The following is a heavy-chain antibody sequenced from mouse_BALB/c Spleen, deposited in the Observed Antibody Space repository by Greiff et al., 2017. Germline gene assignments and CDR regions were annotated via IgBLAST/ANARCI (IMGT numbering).Heavy chain of an antibody. Sequence: DVMLVESGGGLVKPGGSLKLSCAASGFTFSSYAMSWVRQSPEKRLEWVAEISSGGSYTYYPDTVTGRFTISRDNAKNTLYLEMSSLRSEDTAMYYCARDQEYYGSSYWFAYWGQGTLVTVSA. J-gene: IGHJ3*01. V-gene: IGHV5-9-4*01. CDR1: GFTFSSYA. D-gene: IGHD1-1*01. CDR2: ISSGGSYT. CDR3: ARDQEYYGSSYWFAY.